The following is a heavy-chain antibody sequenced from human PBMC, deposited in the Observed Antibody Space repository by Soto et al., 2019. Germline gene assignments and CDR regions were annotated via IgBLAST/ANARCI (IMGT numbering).Heavy chain of an antibody. Sequence: QVQLQESGPGLVRPSQTLSLICTVSGGSINSGDSYWNWLRQHPEKGLEGIGYINYRGSTFYNPSLKSRIIISVDTSKNQFSLKLSSVTAADTAVYYCARDAPGVAPYWGQGTLVTVSS. CDR3: ARDAPGVAPY. V-gene: IGHV4-31*03. D-gene: IGHD2-15*01. J-gene: IGHJ4*02. CDR1: GGSINSGDSY. CDR2: INYRGST.